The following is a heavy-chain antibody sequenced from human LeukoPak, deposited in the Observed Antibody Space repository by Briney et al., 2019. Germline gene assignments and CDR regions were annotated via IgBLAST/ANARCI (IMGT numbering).Heavy chain of an antibody. V-gene: IGHV4-59*01. Sequence: SETLSLTCTVSVGSISSYYWSWIRQPPGKGLDWIGYIYYSGSTNYNPSLKSRVTISVDTSKNQFSLKLSSVTAADTAVYYWGSDPYGSGCFDPWGQGTLVTVSS. D-gene: IGHD3-10*01. J-gene: IGHJ5*02. CDR1: VGSISSYY. CDR2: IYYSGST. CDR3: GSDPYGSGCFDP.